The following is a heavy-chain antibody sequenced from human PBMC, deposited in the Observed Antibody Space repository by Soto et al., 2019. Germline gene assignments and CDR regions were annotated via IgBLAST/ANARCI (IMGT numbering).Heavy chain of an antibody. CDR2: ISAQSGYT. J-gene: IGHJ4*02. CDR1: GYTFRSYG. Sequence: QVQLVQSGAEVKKPGASVKVSCKASGYTFRSYGISWLRQAPGQGPEWMGWISAQSGYTNYAQQFEGRVTMTADTSTGTAYMELRSLRSDDTAVYYCARDQVPSGREYQTLSYYFDQWGQGTLVTVSS. CDR3: ARDQVPSGREYQTLSYYFDQ. V-gene: IGHV1-18*01. D-gene: IGHD2-2*01.